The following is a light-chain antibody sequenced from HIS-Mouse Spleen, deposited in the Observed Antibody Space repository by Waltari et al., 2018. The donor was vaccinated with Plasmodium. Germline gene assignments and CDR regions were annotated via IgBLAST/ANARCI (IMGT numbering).Light chain of an antibody. J-gene: IGKJ1*01. Sequence: DIQMTQSPSTLSASVGDRVTITCRASQSISSWLAWYQQKPGKAPKLLIYKESSLESGVPSSFSGSGSGTEFTLTISSLQPDDFATYYCQQYNSYWTFGQGTKVEIK. V-gene: IGKV1-5*03. CDR3: QQYNSYWT. CDR2: KES. CDR1: QSISSW.